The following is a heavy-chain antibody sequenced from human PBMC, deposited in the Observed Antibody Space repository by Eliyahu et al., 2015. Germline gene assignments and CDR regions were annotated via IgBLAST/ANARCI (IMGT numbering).Heavy chain of an antibody. CDR2: ISGHDGTT. D-gene: IGHD2-15*01. Sequence: EVHLLESGGGLVQPGGSLRLSCTASVFTFSTYGMTWVRQAPGKGLEWVSSISGHDGTTFYADSVKGRFTISRDNSKNTLDLQMNSLRAEDTAVYYCARWVVPATVDAFDIWGQGTMVTVSS. CDR1: VFTFSTYG. J-gene: IGHJ3*02. V-gene: IGHV3-23*01. CDR3: ARWVVPATVDAFDI.